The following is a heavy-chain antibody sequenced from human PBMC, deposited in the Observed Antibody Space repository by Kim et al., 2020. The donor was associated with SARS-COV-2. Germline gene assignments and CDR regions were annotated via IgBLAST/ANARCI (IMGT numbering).Heavy chain of an antibody. D-gene: IGHD6-13*01. J-gene: IGHJ6*02. V-gene: IGHV3-30*07. Sequence: ADSVKGRFTISRDNSKNTLYLQMNSRRAEDTAVYYCAGDSIAAAGGGMDVWGQGTTVTVSS. CDR3: AGDSIAAAGGGMDV.